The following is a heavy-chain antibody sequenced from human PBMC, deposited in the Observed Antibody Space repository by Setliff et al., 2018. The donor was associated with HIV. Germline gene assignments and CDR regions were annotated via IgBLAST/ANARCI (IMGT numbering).Heavy chain of an antibody. CDR3: ASGYGSGSYPGD. Sequence: SETLSLTCTVSGGSISRSSYYWGWIRQPPGKGLEWIESIYYSGSTYYNPSLKSRVTISVDTSKNQFSLKLSSVTAADTAVYYCASGYGSGSYPGDWGQGTLVTVSS. V-gene: IGHV4-39*07. J-gene: IGHJ4*02. CDR2: IYYSGST. D-gene: IGHD3-10*01. CDR1: GGSISRSSYY.